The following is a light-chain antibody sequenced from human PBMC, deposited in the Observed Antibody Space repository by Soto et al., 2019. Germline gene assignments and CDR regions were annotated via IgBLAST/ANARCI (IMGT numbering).Light chain of an antibody. CDR2: QAS. Sequence: DIQMTQSPSTLSASVGDRVTITCRASQSISTWLAWYQQKPGKAPQVLIYQASSLQSGVPSRFSGSGSGTEFTRTISSLQPDDFATYYCQQYYTSSWTFGQGTKVEI. J-gene: IGKJ1*01. CDR3: QQYYTSSWT. V-gene: IGKV1-5*03. CDR1: QSISTW.